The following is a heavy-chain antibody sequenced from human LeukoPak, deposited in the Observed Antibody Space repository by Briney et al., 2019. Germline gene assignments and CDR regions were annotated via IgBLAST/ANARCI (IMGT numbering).Heavy chain of an antibody. CDR3: AREMSTMVRNRAKKYNWFDP. CDR2: IIPIFGTT. D-gene: IGHD3-10*01. Sequence: GASVKVSCKAFGDSFSSYGISWVRQAPGQGLEWIGGIIPIFGTTNYAQKFQGRVTITADKSTSTAYMELSSLRSEDTAVYYCAREMSTMVRNRAKKYNWFDPWGQGTLVTVSS. J-gene: IGHJ5*02. CDR1: GDSFSSYG. V-gene: IGHV1-69*06.